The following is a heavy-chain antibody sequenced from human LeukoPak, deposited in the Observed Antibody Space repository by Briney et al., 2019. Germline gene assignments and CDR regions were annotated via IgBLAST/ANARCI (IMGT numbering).Heavy chain of an antibody. V-gene: IGHV3-53*01. CDR2: IYSGGRT. CDR1: GLTVSSNS. Sequence: GGSLRLSCAASGLTVSSNSMSWVRQAPGKGLEWVSVIYSGGRTDYADSVKGRFTISRDNSQNRLYLQMNSLRAEDTAVYYCASAGGKSFDFRGQGTLVTVSS. CDR3: ASAGGKSFDF. D-gene: IGHD4-23*01. J-gene: IGHJ4*02.